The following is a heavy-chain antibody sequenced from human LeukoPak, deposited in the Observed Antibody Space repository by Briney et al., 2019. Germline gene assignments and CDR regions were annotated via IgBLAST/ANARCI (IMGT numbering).Heavy chain of an antibody. CDR3: ARDYKYAFDN. V-gene: IGHV3-48*01. J-gene: IGHJ4*02. CDR2: IGIDSGNT. CDR1: GFTFSDYS. D-gene: IGHD5-24*01. Sequence: GGSLRFSCAASGFTFSDYSMNWVRQAPGKGLEWISYIGIDSGNTNYADSVKGGFTISGDKAKNSLYLQMNSLRVEDTAVYYCARDYKYAFDNWGQGTLVTVSS.